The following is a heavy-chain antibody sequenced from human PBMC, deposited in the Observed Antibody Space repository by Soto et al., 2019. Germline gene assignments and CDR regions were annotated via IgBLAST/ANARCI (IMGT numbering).Heavy chain of an antibody. D-gene: IGHD1-1*01. CDR3: ARDAGTGMPDP. J-gene: IGHJ5*02. V-gene: IGHV4-59*01. CDR2: IYYSGST. Sequence: SETLSLTCTVSGGSISSYYWSWIRQPPGKGLEWIGYIYYSGSTNYNPSLKSRVTISVDTSKNQFSLKLSSVTAADTAVYYCARDAGTGMPDPWGQGTLVTVSS. CDR1: GGSISSYY.